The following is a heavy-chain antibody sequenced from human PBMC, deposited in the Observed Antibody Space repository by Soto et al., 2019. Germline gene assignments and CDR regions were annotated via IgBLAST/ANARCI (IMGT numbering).Heavy chain of an antibody. Sequence: ESGGGVVQPGRSLRLSCAASGFTFSSYGMHWVRQAPGKGLEWVAVISYDGSNKYYADSVKGRFTISRDNSKNTLYLQMNSLRAEDTAVYYCAKDRGGPRDYYYYGMDVWGQGTTVTVSS. D-gene: IGHD2-15*01. CDR3: AKDRGGPRDYYYYGMDV. J-gene: IGHJ6*02. V-gene: IGHV3-30*18. CDR1: GFTFSSYG. CDR2: ISYDGSNK.